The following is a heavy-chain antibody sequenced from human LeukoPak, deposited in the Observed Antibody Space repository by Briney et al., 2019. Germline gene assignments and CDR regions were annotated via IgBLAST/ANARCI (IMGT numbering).Heavy chain of an antibody. CDR1: GGSISSYY. CDR2: IYYSGST. V-gene: IGHV4-59*12. CDR3: ARGSLTRY. J-gene: IGHJ4*02. Sequence: PSETLSLTCTVSGGSISSYYWSWIRQPPGKGLEWIGYIYYSGSTNYNPSLKSRVTISVDTSKNQFSLKLSSVTAADTAVYYCARGSLTRYWGQGTLVTVSS.